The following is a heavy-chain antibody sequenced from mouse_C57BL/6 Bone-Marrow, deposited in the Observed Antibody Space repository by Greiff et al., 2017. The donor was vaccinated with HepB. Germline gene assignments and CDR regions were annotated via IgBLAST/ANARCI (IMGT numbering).Heavy chain of an antibody. CDR2: IDPANGNT. Sequence: VQLQQSVAELVRPGASVKLSCTASGFNIKNTYMHWVKQRPEQGLEWIGRIDPANGNTNYAPKFQGKATITADTSSNTAYLQLSSLTSEDTAIYYCASPYYYGSSYDWYFDVWGTGTTVTVSS. V-gene: IGHV14-3*01. CDR3: ASPYYYGSSYDWYFDV. CDR1: GFNIKNTY. D-gene: IGHD1-1*01. J-gene: IGHJ1*03.